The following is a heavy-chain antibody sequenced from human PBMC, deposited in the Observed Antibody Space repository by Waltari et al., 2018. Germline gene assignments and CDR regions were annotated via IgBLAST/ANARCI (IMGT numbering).Heavy chain of an antibody. CDR3: ALGYSSGD. D-gene: IGHD6-19*01. CDR1: GFPFSTYA. V-gene: IGHV3-23*01. J-gene: IGHJ4*02. CDR2: ISGSGGGNT. Sequence: EVQLLESGGGLVQPGGSLRLSCTASGFPFSTYAMSWVRQGPGKGLEWVSAISGSGGGNTYYADSVKGRFTISRDNSKNTLYLEMNSLRAEDTAVYYCALGYSSGDWGQGALVTVSS.